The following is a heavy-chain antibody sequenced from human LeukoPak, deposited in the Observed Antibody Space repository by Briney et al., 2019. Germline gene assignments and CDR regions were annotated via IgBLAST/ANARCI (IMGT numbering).Heavy chain of an antibody. D-gene: IGHD2-21*02. CDR1: GGSISSYY. V-gene: IGHV4-59*01. J-gene: IGHJ5*02. Sequence: ETLSLTCTVSGGSISSYYWSWIRQPPGKGLEWIGYIYYSGSTNYNPSLKSRVTISVDTSKNQFSLKLSSVTAADTAVYYCARWAVVTAMSNWFDPWGQGTLVTVSS. CDR3: ARWAVVTAMSNWFDP. CDR2: IYYSGST.